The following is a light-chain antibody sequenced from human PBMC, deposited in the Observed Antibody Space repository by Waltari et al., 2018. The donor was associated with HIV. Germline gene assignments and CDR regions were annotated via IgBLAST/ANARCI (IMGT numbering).Light chain of an antibody. V-gene: IGLV1-40*01. CDR1: SSNIGAGYD. CDR3: RSYDSSLSGSYV. J-gene: IGLJ1*01. Sequence: QSVLTQPPSVSGAPGQRVTISCTGSSSNIGAGYDVHWYQQLPGTAPKLLIFGSTNRPSGVPDRFSGSKSGTSASLAITGLQAEDEADYYCRSYDSSLSGSYVFGTGTKVTVL. CDR2: GST.